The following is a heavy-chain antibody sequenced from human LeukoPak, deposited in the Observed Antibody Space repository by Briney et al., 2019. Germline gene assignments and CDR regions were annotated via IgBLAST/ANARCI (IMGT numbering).Heavy chain of an antibody. J-gene: IGHJ5*02. CDR1: GFTFTSSA. CDR3: AADKYYXDSXGYYYPNWFDP. CDR2: IVVGSGNT. D-gene: IGHD3-22*01. V-gene: IGHV1-58*02. Sequence: SVKVSCKASGFTFTSSAMQWVRQARGQRLEWIEWIVVGSGNTNYAQKFQERVTITRDMSTSTAYMELSSLRSEDTAVYYLAADKYYXDSXGYYYPNWFDPWGQGTLVTVSS.